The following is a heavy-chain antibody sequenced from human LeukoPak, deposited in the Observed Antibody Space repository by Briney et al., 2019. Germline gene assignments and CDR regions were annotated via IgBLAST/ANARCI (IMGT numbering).Heavy chain of an antibody. Sequence: GGSLRLSCAASGFTVSSNYMSWVRQAPGKGLEWVSVIYSGGSTYYADSVKGRFTISRDNSKNTLYLQMNSLRAEDTAVYYCARDIESYYGSGSYYYWGQGTLVTVSS. D-gene: IGHD3-10*01. CDR2: IYSGGST. J-gene: IGHJ4*02. CDR1: GFTVSSNY. CDR3: ARDIESYYGSGSYYY. V-gene: IGHV3-53*01.